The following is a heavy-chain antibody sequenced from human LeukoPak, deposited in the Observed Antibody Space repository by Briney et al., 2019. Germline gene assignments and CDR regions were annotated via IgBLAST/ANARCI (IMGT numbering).Heavy chain of an antibody. CDR3: ARSIVVVTYLFDY. Sequence: ASVKVSCTASGYTFTGYYMHWVRQAPGQGLEWMGWINPNSGGTNYAQKFQGRVTMTRDTSISTAYMELSRLRSDDTAVYYCARSIVVVTYLFDYWGQGTLVTVSS. J-gene: IGHJ4*02. D-gene: IGHD3-22*01. V-gene: IGHV1-2*02. CDR2: INPNSGGT. CDR1: GYTFTGYY.